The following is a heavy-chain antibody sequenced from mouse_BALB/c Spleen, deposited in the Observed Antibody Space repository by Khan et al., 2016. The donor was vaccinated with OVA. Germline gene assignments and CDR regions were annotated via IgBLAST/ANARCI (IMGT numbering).Heavy chain of an antibody. CDR2: IWGDGST. V-gene: IGHV2-3*01. D-gene: IGHD1-1*01. Sequence: VQLVESGPGLVAPSQSLSITCTVSGFSLTSYGVGWVRQPPGKGLEWLGVIWGDGSTNYHSALISRLNINKDNSKSQVFLKLNSLQTDDTATYYCALYYYGRAWLAYWGQGTLVTVSA. J-gene: IGHJ3*01. CDR3: ALYYYGRAWLAY. CDR1: GFSLTSYG.